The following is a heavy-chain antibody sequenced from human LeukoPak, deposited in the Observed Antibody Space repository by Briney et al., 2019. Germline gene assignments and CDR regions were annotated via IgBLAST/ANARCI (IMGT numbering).Heavy chain of an antibody. CDR2: IYYSGST. CDR3: AGGSWIDY. V-gene: IGHV4-59*12. D-gene: IGHD6-13*01. CDR1: GGSISSYY. Sequence: PETLSLTCTVSGGSISSYYWSWIRQPPGKGLEWIGYIYYSGSTYYNPSLKSRVTISVDTSKNQFSLKLSSVTAADTAVYYCAGGSWIDYWGQGTLVTVSS. J-gene: IGHJ4*02.